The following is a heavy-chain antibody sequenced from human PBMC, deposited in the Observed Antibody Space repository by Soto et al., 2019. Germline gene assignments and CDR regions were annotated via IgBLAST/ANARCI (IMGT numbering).Heavy chain of an antibody. V-gene: IGHV1-69*13. CDR2: IIPIFGTA. CDR3: APDMSRSLPHHCCGSMDL. CDR1: GGTFSSYA. Sequence: SVKVSCKASGGTFSSYAISWVRQAPGQGLEWMGGIIPIFGTANYAQKFQGRVTITADESTSTAYMELRSLRSEDTAVYYCAPDMSRSLPHHCCGSMDLRGK. D-gene: IGHD6-6*01. J-gene: IGHJ6*01.